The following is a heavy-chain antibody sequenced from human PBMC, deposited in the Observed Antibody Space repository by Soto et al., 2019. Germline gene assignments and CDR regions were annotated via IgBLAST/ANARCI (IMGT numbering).Heavy chain of an antibody. CDR2: IYYSGST. CDR3: ARSGERWILGYYFDY. D-gene: IGHD2-2*03. V-gene: IGHV4-31*03. Sequence: QVQLQESGPGLVKPSQTLSLTCTVSGGSISSGGYYWSWIRQHPGKGLEWIGYIYYSGSTYYNPSLKSRVTIAVDTSKNQFSLKLSSVTAADTAVYYCARSGERWILGYYFDYWGQGTLVTVSS. CDR1: GGSISSGGYY. J-gene: IGHJ4*02.